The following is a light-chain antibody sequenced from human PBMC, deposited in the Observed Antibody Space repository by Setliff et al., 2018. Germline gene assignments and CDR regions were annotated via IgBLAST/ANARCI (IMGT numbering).Light chain of an antibody. V-gene: IGLV2-14*03. CDR1: SSDVGSYDL. J-gene: IGLJ1*01. CDR2: AVS. CDR3: NAYTSGSTYV. Sequence: QSALAQPASVSGSPGQSITISCSGTSSDVGSYDLVSWYQQHPGKAPKLIIYAVSERPSGVSNRFSGSKSGNTASLTISGLQTGDEADYYCNAYTSGSTYVFGTGTKVT.